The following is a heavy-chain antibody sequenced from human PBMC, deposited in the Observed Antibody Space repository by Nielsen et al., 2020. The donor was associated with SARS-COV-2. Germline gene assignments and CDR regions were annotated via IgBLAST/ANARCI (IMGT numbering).Heavy chain of an antibody. CDR3: ARGEGGANDY. D-gene: IGHD1-26*01. Sequence: SETLSLTCTVPGGSISSGGYYWGWIRQHPGKGLEWIGYIYYSGSTYYNPSLKSRVTISVDTSKNQFSLKLSSVTAADTAVYYCARGEGGANDYWGQGTLVTVSS. CDR2: IYYSGST. J-gene: IGHJ4*02. CDR1: GGSISSGGYY. V-gene: IGHV4-31*03.